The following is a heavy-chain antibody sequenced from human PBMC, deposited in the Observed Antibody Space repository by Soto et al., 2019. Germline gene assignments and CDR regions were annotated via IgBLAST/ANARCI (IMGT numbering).Heavy chain of an antibody. Sequence: ASVKVSCKASGYAFGNNDISWLRQATGQGLEWMGWMNPNSGNTGYAQKFQGRVSMTRNTSITTAYLELSSLRSDDTAIYYCARMATSGTLNWFDPWGQGTLVTVSS. J-gene: IGHJ5*02. CDR3: ARMATSGTLNWFDP. CDR2: MNPNSGNT. V-gene: IGHV1-8*01. CDR1: GYAFGNND.